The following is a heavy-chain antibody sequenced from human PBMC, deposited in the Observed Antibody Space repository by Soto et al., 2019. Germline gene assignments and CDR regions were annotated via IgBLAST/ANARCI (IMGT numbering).Heavy chain of an antibody. CDR1: GYTFRSFG. V-gene: IGHV3-23*01. CDR2: ISGSGDSS. J-gene: IGHJ4*02. CDR3: AKVGIGMFSHKHHFDH. Sequence: PGGSLRISCTASGYTFRSFGMAWARQDPGKGLEWVSAISGSGDSSYYADSVKDRFTISRDNPTNTLYLQMNNLRAEDTAVYYCAKVGIGMFSHKHHFDHWGQGTQVTVSS. D-gene: IGHD2-2*03.